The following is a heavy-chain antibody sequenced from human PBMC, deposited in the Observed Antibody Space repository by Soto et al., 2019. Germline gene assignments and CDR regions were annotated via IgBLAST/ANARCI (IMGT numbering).Heavy chain of an antibody. D-gene: IGHD1-26*01. CDR3: GRGRSGQIVVFY. CDR2: IGPESGAT. CDR1: GYTFTGHY. J-gene: IGHJ4*02. Sequence: GASVKVSFKASGYTFTGHYIHWVRQAPEQGPEWMGEIGPESGATRYAQRFQGRVTMTRDMSITTVYMELNNLSPDDTAVYYCGRGRSGQIVVFYWGQGIPVTVSS. V-gene: IGHV1-2*02.